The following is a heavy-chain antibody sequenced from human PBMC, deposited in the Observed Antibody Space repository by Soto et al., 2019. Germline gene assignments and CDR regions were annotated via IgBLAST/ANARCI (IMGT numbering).Heavy chain of an antibody. CDR3: ARGYCSSTSCQYYFDF. J-gene: IGHJ4*02. V-gene: IGHV1-3*01. CDR2: INGGNGDT. D-gene: IGHD2-2*01. Sequence: QVQLVQSGAEVKKPGASVKVSCKASGYTYTGYAIHWVPQAPGQSHEWMGGINGGNGDTKYSQKFQGRVTITRDTSASTAYRELTSLGSEDTAVYHCARGYCSSTSCQYYFDFWGQGTLVTVSS. CDR1: GYTYTGYA.